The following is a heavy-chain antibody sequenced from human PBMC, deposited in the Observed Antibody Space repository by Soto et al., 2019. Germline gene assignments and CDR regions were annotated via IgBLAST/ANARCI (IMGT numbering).Heavy chain of an antibody. J-gene: IGHJ6*02. V-gene: IGHV4-34*01. CDR1: GGSFSGYY. Sequence: PSETLSLTYAVYGGSFSGYYWPWIRQPPGTGLEWIGEINHRGNTNYNPYNKNRNTKTIDTSKHQYSTKMNPTHDADTAVYYCARLGGYCSSTGCYGYYALDVWGPGTTVT. D-gene: IGHD2-2*01. CDR3: ARLGGYCSSTGCYGYYALDV. CDR2: INHRGNT.